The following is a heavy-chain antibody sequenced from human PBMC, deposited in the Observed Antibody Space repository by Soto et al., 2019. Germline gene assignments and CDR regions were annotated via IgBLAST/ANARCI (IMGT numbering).Heavy chain of an antibody. Sequence: QLQLQESGPGLVKPSETLSLTCTVSGGSISSSNYHWGWIRQPPGKGLEWIGGMYYSGSTYYNPSHNGRGTISVDTSKNQFSLRLTSVTAADAAVYHCARHVGNSPPGSWGQGTLVTVSS. CDR1: GGSISSSNYH. J-gene: IGHJ4*02. CDR3: ARHVGNSPPGS. V-gene: IGHV4-39*01. D-gene: IGHD1-26*01. CDR2: MYYSGST.